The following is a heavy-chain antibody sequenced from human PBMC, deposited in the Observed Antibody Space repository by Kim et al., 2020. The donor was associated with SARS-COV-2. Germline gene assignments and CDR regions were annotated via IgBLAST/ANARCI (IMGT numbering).Heavy chain of an antibody. CDR3: TTDKAGNFS. V-gene: IGHV3-15*01. Sequence: GGSLRLSCAVSGFTFSKAWMTWVRQAPGKGLEWVGRIKSKTDGGTTDYAAPVKGRFTISGDDSKNTLYLQMSSLKIEDTAIYYCTTDKAGNFSWGQGTLVTVSS. D-gene: IGHD3-10*01. CDR2: IKSKTDGGTT. J-gene: IGHJ4*02. CDR1: GFTFSKAW.